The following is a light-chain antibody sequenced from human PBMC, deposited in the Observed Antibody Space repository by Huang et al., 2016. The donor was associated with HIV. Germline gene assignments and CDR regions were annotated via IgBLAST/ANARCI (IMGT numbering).Light chain of an antibody. CDR2: WAS. CDR3: QQYFSTPT. J-gene: IGKJ2*01. V-gene: IGKV4-1*01. Sequence: IVMTQSPESLSVSLGERATINCKSSQSVLYKSDKRKNIAWYQEKPRQSPKVLIYWASTRQAGVPDRFRGSGSGTNFTLTIDSFQAEDVALYYCQQYFSTPTFGLGTKLEI. CDR1: QSVLYKSDKRKN.